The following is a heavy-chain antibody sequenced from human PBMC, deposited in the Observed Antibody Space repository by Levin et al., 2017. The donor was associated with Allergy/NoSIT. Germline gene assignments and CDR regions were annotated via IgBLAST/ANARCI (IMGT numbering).Heavy chain of an antibody. CDR2: ISYDGSNK. Sequence: AGGSLRLSCAASGFTFSSYGMHWVRQAPGKGLEWVAVISYDGSNKYYADSVKGRFTISRDNSKNTLYLQMNSLRAEDTAVYYCANLPILAVAVLGGAFDIWGQGTMVTVSS. CDR3: ANLPILAVAVLGGAFDI. D-gene: IGHD6-19*01. V-gene: IGHV3-30*18. CDR1: GFTFSSYG. J-gene: IGHJ3*02.